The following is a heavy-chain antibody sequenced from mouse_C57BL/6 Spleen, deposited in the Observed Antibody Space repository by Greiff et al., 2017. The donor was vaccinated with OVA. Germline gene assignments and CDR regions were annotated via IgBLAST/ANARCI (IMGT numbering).Heavy chain of an antibody. V-gene: IGHV7-3*01. CDR3: ARWVYYAMDY. CDR2: IRNKANGYTT. J-gene: IGHJ4*01. Sequence: EVNVVESGGGLVQPGGSLSLSCAASGFTFTDYYMSWVRQPPGKALEWLGFIRNKANGYTTEYSASVKGRFTISRDNSQSILYLQMNALRAEDSATYYCARWVYYAMDYWGQGTSVTVSS. CDR1: GFTFTDYY.